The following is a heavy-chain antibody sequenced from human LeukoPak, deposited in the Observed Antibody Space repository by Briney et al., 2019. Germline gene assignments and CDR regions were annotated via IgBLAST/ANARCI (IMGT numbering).Heavy chain of an antibody. CDR3: ARHRNEYDYGDYEVIDY. J-gene: IGHJ4*02. V-gene: IGHV4-39*01. Sequence: SETLSLTCTVPGGSISSSSYYWGWIRQPPGTGLEWIGSIYYSGSTYYNPSLKSRVTISVDTSKNQFSLKLSSVTAADTAVYYCARHRNEYDYGDYEVIDYWGQGTLVTVSS. D-gene: IGHD4-17*01. CDR2: IYYSGST. CDR1: GGSISSSSYY.